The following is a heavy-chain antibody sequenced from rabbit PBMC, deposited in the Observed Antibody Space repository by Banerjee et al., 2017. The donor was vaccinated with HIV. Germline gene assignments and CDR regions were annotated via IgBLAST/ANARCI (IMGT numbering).Heavy chain of an antibody. Sequence: QEQLVESGGGLVQPEGSLTLTCTASGFSFSSSYRMCWVRQAPGKGLEWIACIDAGSSGSYYASWAKGRFTISKTSSTTVTLQMTSLTAADTATYFCVRAGVYAGSSSYTGFDFNLWGQGTLVTVS. V-gene: IGHV1S45*01. J-gene: IGHJ4*01. D-gene: IGHD8-1*01. CDR1: GFSFSSSYR. CDR2: IDAGSSGS. CDR3: VRAGVYAGSSSYTGFDFNL.